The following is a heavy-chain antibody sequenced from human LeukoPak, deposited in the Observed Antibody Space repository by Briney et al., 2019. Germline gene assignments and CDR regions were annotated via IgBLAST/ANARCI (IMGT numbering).Heavy chain of an antibody. CDR1: GFTFSDYY. V-gene: IGHV3-11*01. Sequence: GGSLRLSCAASGFTFSDYYMSWIRQAPGKGLEWVSYISSSGSTIYYADSVKGRFTISRDNAKNSLYLQMNSLRAEDTAVYYCAKDFWYSSSWSYHYFDSWGQGTLVTVSS. J-gene: IGHJ4*02. CDR3: AKDFWYSSSWSYHYFDS. D-gene: IGHD6-13*01. CDR2: ISSSGSTI.